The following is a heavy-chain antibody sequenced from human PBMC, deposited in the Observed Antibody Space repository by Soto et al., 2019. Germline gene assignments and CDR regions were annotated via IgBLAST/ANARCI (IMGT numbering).Heavy chain of an antibody. J-gene: IGHJ4*02. D-gene: IGHD1-26*01. CDR1: GFSLTTDRVG. CDR2: IYWDDSK. Sequence: QITLKESGPTLVKPTQTLTLTCTFSGFSLTTDRVGVGWLRQPPGEALEWLAVIYWDDSKTYRPSLESRLTITKDTSKNQVALTMTNIDSLDTATYYCEHAYGGRSLYWGQGTLVTVSS. V-gene: IGHV2-5*02. CDR3: EHAYGGRSLY.